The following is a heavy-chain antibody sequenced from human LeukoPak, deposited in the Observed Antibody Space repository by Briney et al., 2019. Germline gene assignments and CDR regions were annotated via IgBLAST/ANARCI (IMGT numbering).Heavy chain of an antibody. D-gene: IGHD1-26*01. V-gene: IGHV3-74*01. CDR1: EFTFSRSW. CDR2: INDDGSTT. J-gene: IGHJ4*02. CDR3: ARGPAANSGNYYVGDY. Sequence: GGSLRLSCAASEFTFSRSWMHWVRQAPGKGLVWVSRINDDGSTTSYADSVKGRFTISRDNAKNTLYLQMNSLRAEDTAVYYCARGPAANSGNYYVGDYWGQGTLVTVSS.